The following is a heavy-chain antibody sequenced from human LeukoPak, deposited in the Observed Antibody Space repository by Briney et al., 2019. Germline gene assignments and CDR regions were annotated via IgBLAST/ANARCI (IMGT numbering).Heavy chain of an antibody. CDR2: IDPSDSYT. Sequence: GESLKISCKGSGYSFTSYWISWVRQMPGKGLEWMGRIDPSDSYTNYSPSFQGHVTISADKSISTAYLQWSSLKASDTAMYYCAPYDGDYTPRGCWGQGTLVSVSS. J-gene: IGHJ4*02. V-gene: IGHV5-10-1*01. D-gene: IGHD4-17*01. CDR3: APYDGDYTPRGC. CDR1: GYSFTSYW.